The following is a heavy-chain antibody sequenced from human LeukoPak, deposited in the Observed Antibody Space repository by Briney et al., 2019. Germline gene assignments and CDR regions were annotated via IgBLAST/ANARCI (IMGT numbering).Heavy chain of an antibody. D-gene: IGHD3-10*01. V-gene: IGHV4-38-2*01. CDR2: IYHSGST. CDR3: AAGLWFGDRAFDY. Sequence: SETLSLNCAVSGYSISSGYYWGWIRPPPGKGLEWIGSIYHSGSTYYNPSLKSRVTISVDTSKNQFSLKLSSVTAADTAVYYCAAGLWFGDRAFDYWGQGTLVTVSS. CDR1: GYSISSGYY. J-gene: IGHJ4*02.